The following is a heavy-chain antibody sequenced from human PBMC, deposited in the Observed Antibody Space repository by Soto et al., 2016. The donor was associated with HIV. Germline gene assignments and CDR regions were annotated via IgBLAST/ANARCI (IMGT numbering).Heavy chain of an antibody. CDR1: GGSMDGYH. V-gene: IGHV4-59*01. CDR3: ARTNAFDI. J-gene: IGHJ3*02. CDR2: MFFSGNT. Sequence: QVQLQESGPRLVKPSETLSLTCTVSGGSMDGYHWNWIRQPPGKGLEWIGSMFFSGNTYYNPSLKSRVTISIDTSKNQFFLTLSSVTDADAAVYYCARTNAFDIWGQGQWSPS.